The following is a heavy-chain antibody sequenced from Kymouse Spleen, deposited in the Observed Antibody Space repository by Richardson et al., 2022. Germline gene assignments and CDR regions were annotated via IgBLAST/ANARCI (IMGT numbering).Heavy chain of an antibody. CDR1: GFTFSSYG. D-gene: IGHD6-6*01. CDR2: IWYDGSNK. J-gene: IGHJ6*02. CDR3: ARIAARDYYYYGMDV. V-gene: IGHV3-33*01. Sequence: QVQLVESGGGVVQPGRSLRLSCAASGFTFSSYGMHWVRQAPGKGLEWVAVIWYDGSNKYYADSVKGRFTISRDNSKNTLYLQMNSLRAEDTAVYYCARIAARDYYYYGMDVWGQGTTVTVSS.